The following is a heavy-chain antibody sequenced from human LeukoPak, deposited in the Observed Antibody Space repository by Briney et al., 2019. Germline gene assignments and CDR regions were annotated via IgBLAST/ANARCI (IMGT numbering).Heavy chain of an antibody. J-gene: IGHJ4*02. CDR2: IYTSGST. Sequence: SQTLSLTCTVSGGSISSGSYYWSWIRQPAGKGLEWIGRIYTSGSTNYNPSLKSRVTISVDTSKNHFSLKLSSVTAADTAVYYCAREKWELLPLFDYWGQGTLVTVSS. D-gene: IGHD1-26*01. CDR3: AREKWELLPLFDY. CDR1: GGSISSGSYY. V-gene: IGHV4-61*02.